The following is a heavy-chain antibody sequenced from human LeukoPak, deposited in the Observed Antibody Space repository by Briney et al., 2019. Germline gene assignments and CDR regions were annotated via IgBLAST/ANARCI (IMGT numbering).Heavy chain of an antibody. CDR1: EFTFSSYW. CDR2: IKQDGGEK. CDR3: ARVGARQIREY. V-gene: IGHV3-7*01. Sequence: GGSLRLSCAASEFTFSSYWMSWVRQAPGKGLEWVANIKQDGGEKYYLDSVKGRFTVSRDNAKNSLYLQMSSLRAEDTAVYYCARVGARQIREYWGQGTLVTVSS. D-gene: IGHD4-17*01. J-gene: IGHJ4*02.